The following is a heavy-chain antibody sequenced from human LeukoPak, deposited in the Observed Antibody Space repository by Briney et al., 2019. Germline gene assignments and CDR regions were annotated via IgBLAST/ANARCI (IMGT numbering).Heavy chain of an antibody. CDR2: ISSSSSYI. J-gene: IGHJ4*02. CDR3: ARGPTPYSSGYDY. D-gene: IGHD6-19*01. CDR1: GFTFSSYS. Sequence: SGGSLRLSCAASGFTFSSYSMNWVRQAPGKGLEWVSSISSSSSYIYYADSVKGRFTISRDNAENSLYLLMNSLRAEDTAVYYCARGPTPYSSGYDYWGQGTLVTVSS. V-gene: IGHV3-21*01.